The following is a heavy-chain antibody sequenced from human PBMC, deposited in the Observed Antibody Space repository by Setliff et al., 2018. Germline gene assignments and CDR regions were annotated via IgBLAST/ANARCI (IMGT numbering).Heavy chain of an antibody. Sequence: SETLSLTCTVSGGSISSSDFYWGWIRQPPGKGLEWIGRIHYRGTTYSNASLASRLTISVDTAKNQFSLKLTSVTAADTAVYYCARTGTYRYFDYWGQGTQVTVSS. V-gene: IGHV4-39*01. CDR2: IHYRGTT. CDR3: ARTGTYRYFDY. J-gene: IGHJ4*02. CDR1: GGSISSSDFY. D-gene: IGHD1-1*01.